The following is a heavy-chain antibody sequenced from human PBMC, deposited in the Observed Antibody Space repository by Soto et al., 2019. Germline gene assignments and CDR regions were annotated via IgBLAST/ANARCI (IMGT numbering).Heavy chain of an antibody. CDR3: ARGIPGGSGMDV. CDR1: GFTFSTYG. V-gene: IGHV3-33*01. CDR2: IWYDGSNK. J-gene: IGHJ6*02. Sequence: QEQLVESGGGVVQPGRSLRLSCAASGFTFSTYGMHWVRQAPGKGLEWVAVIWYDGSNKEYADSVKGQFTISRDNSKNKLYLQMNSLRAEDTAVYFCARGIPGGSGMDVWGQGTTVTVSS.